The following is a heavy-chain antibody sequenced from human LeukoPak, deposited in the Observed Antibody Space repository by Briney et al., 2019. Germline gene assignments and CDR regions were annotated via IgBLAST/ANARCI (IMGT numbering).Heavy chain of an antibody. D-gene: IGHD3-10*01. CDR3: ARAYGSGSYTMDV. CDR1: GGPFSSYA. CDR2: IIPIFGTA. V-gene: IGHV1-69*01. J-gene: IGHJ6*03. Sequence: SVKVSCKASGGPFSSYAISWVRQAPGQGLEWMGGIIPIFGTANYAQKFQGRVTITADESTSTAYMELSSLRSEDTAVYYCARAYGSGSYTMDVWGKGTTVTISS.